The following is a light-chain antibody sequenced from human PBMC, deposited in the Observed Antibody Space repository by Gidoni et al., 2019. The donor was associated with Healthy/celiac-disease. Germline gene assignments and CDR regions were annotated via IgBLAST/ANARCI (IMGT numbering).Light chain of an antibody. CDR1: SSHVGGYNY. Sequence: QSALTQPASVSGSPGQSITISCPGTSSHVGGYNYVSWYQQHPGKAPKLMIYEVSNRPSGVSNRFSGSKSGNTASLTISGLQAEDEADYYCSSYTSSSTRVFGGGTKLTVL. CDR3: SSYTSSSTRV. V-gene: IGLV2-14*01. J-gene: IGLJ3*02. CDR2: EVS.